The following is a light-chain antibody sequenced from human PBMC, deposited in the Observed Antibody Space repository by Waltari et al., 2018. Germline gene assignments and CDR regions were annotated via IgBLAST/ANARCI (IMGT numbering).Light chain of an antibody. V-gene: IGKV1-9*01. CDR2: AAS. Sequence: DIQLTQSPSFLSASVGDRVTITCRASQGISSYLAWYQQKQGKAPKLLIYAASTLQSGVPSRFSGSGSGTEFTLTLSSLQPEDFATYYCQQLNSYPLFGQGTKLEIK. CDR3: QQLNSYPL. J-gene: IGKJ2*01. CDR1: QGISSY.